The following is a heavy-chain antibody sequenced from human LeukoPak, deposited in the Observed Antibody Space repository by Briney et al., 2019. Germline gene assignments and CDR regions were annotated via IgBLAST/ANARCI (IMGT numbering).Heavy chain of an antibody. D-gene: IGHD3-22*01. V-gene: IGHV1-18*01. CDR2: ISAYNGDT. CDR3: ARNWGVNYDSSGYCFDY. CDR1: GYTFTSYG. J-gene: IGHJ4*02. Sequence: GASVKVSCKASGYTFTSYGISWVRQTPGQGLEWMGWISAYNGDTNYAQKLQGRVTMTTDTSTSTAYMELRSLRSDDTAVYYCARNWGVNYDSSGYCFDYWGQGTLVTVSS.